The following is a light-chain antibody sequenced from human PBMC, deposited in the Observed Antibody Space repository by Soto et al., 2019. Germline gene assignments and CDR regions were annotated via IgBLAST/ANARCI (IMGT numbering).Light chain of an antibody. CDR2: GAS. CDR1: QSVSNF. Sequence: DSFLTQSPATLSLSPGERATLSCRARQSVSNFLSWYQQRPGQAPRLLLYGASNRATGTPARFSGSGSGTDFTLTISSLEPEDAAVYYCKQRSNRLTFGGGTKVEIK. V-gene: IGKV3-11*01. CDR3: KQRSNRLT. J-gene: IGKJ4*02.